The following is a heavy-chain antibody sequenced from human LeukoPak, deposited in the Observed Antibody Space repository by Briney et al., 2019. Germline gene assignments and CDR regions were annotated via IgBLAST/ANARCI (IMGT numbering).Heavy chain of an antibody. V-gene: IGHV3-74*01. CDR3: ATGRYYGMDV. Sequence: GGSLRLSCAVSAFTFRSYWMHWVRQAPGKGLVWVSRIDSDGSSTRYADSVKGRFTISRDNAKNTLYLQMNSLRAEDTAVYYCATGRYYGMDVWGQGTTVTVSS. CDR2: IDSDGSST. CDR1: AFTFRSYW. J-gene: IGHJ6*02.